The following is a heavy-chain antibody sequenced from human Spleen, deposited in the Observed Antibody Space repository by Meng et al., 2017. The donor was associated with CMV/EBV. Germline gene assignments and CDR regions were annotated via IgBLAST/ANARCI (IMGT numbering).Heavy chain of an antibody. V-gene: IGHV3-74*01. CDR3: ARDLPSSWYRNGMDV. D-gene: IGHD6-13*01. J-gene: IGHJ6*02. CDR1: GFSFSSYW. CDR2: INSDGSAT. Sequence: GESLKISCAASGFSFSSYWMHWVRQAPGKGLVWVSRINSDGSATFYADSVKGRFTISRDNAKNTLYLQMNSLRGEDTAIYYCARDLPSSWYRNGMDVWGQGTTVTVSS.